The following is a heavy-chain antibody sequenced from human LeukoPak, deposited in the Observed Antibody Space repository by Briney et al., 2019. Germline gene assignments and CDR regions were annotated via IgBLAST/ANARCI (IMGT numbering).Heavy chain of an antibody. V-gene: IGHV1-2*02. J-gene: IGHJ4*02. D-gene: IGHD3-22*01. CDR1: GYTFTAYY. Sequence: ASVKVSCKTFGYTFTAYYMHWVRQAPGQGLEWMGWINPNGGGTKYAQNFQGRLTMTRDTSISTAYMELSRLRSDDTAVYYCAPTPPDSYDNSGYFDYWGQGTLVTVSS. CDR2: INPNGGGT. CDR3: APTPPDSYDNSGYFDY.